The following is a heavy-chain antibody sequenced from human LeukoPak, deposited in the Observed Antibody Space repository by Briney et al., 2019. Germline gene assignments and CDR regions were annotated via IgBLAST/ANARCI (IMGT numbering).Heavy chain of an antibody. CDR1: GYTISDYF. D-gene: IGHD5-12*01. J-gene: IGHJ4*02. CDR2: INPNTNGI. CDR3: ASARYSGHEPFDF. Sequence: ASVKVSCKASGYTISDYFMHRVRQAPGQGLEWMGWINPNTNGINYAQKFQSRVIMTRDTSINTAYMELRGLTSDDTAIYYCASARYSGHEPFDFWGQGTLVTVST. V-gene: IGHV1-2*02.